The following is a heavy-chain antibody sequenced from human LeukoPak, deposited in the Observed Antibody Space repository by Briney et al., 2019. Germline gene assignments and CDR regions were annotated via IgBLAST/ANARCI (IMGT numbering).Heavy chain of an antibody. J-gene: IGHJ4*02. D-gene: IGHD1-7*01. CDR1: GFTFSHAW. V-gene: IGHV3-30-3*01. Sequence: GGSLRLSCAASGFTFSHAWMTWVRQAPGKGLEWVAVISKDGSDKYYPGSVRGRFTISRDNSKNTIYLQMDSLRAEDTAIYYCARDYWWNYDYWGQGTLVTVSS. CDR2: ISKDGSDK. CDR3: ARDYWWNYDY.